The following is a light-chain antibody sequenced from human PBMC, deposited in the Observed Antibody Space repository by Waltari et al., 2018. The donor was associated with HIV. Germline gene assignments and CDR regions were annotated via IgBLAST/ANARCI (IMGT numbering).Light chain of an antibody. CDR1: SIGSKS. CDR3: HVWDNVSNSWV. V-gene: IGLV3-21*01. Sequence: SYVLPQPPSVSVAPGKTATLSCGGNSIGSKSVHWYQQKPGQAPVVVIDDDNDRPSGIPERFAGTSSGNTATLTISRVEAGDEAAYFCHVWDNVSNSWVFGGGTKLTVL. J-gene: IGLJ3*02. CDR2: DDN.